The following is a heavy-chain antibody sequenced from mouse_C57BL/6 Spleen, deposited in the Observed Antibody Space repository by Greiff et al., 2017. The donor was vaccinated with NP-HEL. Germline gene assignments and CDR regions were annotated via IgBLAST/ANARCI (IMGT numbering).Heavy chain of an antibody. V-gene: IGHV1-81*01. CDR1: GYTFTSYG. J-gene: IGHJ2*01. D-gene: IGHD4-1*01. Sequence: QVQLKESGAELARPGASVKLSCKASGYTFTSYGISWVKQRTGQGLEWIGEIYPRSGNTYYNEKFKGKATLTADKSSSTAYMELRSLTSEDSAVYFCASQETGTSGYWGQGTTLTVSS. CDR3: ASQETGTSGY. CDR2: IYPRSGNT.